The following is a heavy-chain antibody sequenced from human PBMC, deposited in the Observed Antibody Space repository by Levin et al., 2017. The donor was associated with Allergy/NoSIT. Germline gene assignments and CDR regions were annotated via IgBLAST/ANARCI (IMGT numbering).Heavy chain of an antibody. CDR2: IYHSGST. D-gene: IGHD1-26*01. Sequence: TSETLSLTCAVSGGSISSGGYSWSWIRQPPGKGLEWIGYIYHSGSTYYNPSLKSRVTISVDRSKNQFSLKLSSVTAADTAVYYCAASGGYSGGSFDYWGQGTLVTVSS. CDR3: AASGGYSGGSFDY. J-gene: IGHJ4*02. V-gene: IGHV4-30-2*01. CDR1: GGSISSGGYS.